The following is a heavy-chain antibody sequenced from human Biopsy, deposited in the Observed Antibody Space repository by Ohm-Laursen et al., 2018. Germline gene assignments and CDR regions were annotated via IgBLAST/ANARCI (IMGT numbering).Heavy chain of an antibody. J-gene: IGHJ3*02. V-gene: IGHV1-2*02. CDR1: GYTFTDYS. CDR2: VNPNSGAT. Sequence: ASVKVSCKSSGYTFTDYSLHWVRQAPEQGLEWMGWVNPNSGATNYAQKFQGRVTMTSDTSISTAHIELRRLISDDTAVYFCARDRMVTIITLVRADTFDIWGQGTLVSVSS. D-gene: IGHD3-10*01. CDR3: ARDRMVTIITLVRADTFDI.